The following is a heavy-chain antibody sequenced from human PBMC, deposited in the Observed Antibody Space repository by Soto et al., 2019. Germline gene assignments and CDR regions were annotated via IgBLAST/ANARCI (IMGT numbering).Heavy chain of an antibody. Sequence: SVKVSCKASGGTFSSYAISWVRQAPGQGLEWMGGIVPIFGTANYAQKFQGRVTITADESTSTAYMELSSLRSEDTAVYYCARDLNEIAATNWFDPWGQGTLVTVSS. CDR3: ARDLNEIAATNWFDP. CDR1: GGTFSSYA. V-gene: IGHV1-69*13. D-gene: IGHD6-6*01. J-gene: IGHJ5*02. CDR2: IVPIFGTA.